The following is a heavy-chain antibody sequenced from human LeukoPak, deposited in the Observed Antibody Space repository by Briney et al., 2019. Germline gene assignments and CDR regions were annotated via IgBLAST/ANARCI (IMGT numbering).Heavy chain of an antibody. CDR1: GGSISRQY. CDR3: ATGVDASGSFFPHYFDS. D-gene: IGHD3-10*01. V-gene: IGHV4-59*11. CDR2: VSFAGHT. Sequence: SETLSLNCTVSGGSISRQYWSWIRLPPGPGLEWIGSVSFAGHTNYNPSLESRVAISVDTSKTQVSLRLTSMTAADTAVYYCATGVDASGSFFPHYFDSWGQGTLVTLSS. J-gene: IGHJ4*02.